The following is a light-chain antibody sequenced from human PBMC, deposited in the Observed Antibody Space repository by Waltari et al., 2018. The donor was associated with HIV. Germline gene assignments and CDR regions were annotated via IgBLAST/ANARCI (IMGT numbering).Light chain of an antibody. CDR3: QVWDFTTDHVV. Sequence: SYILTQSPSVSVAPGKTAKISCGGDNVGNKRVHWYQQKPGQAPLLVIYDDAARPSRIPARFSGSNSGHTATLTITRVEVGDEADYYCQVWDFTTDHVVFGGGTKLTVL. J-gene: IGLJ3*02. CDR2: DDA. V-gene: IGLV3-21*03. CDR1: NVGNKR.